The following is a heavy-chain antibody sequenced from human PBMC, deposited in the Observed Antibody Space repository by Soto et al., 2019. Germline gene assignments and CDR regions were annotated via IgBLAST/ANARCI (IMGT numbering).Heavy chain of an antibody. V-gene: IGHV4-39*01. CDR1: GGSISSSSYY. CDR2: IYYSGST. J-gene: IGHJ6*02. D-gene: IGHD2-2*01. Sequence: SETLSLTCTVSGGSISSSSYYWGWIRQPPGKGLEWIGSIYYSGSTYYNPSLKSRVTISVDTSKNQFSLKLSSVTAADTAVYYCARLPATARCFVHRYYHYYGMDVWGQGTTVTVSS. CDR3: ARLPATARCFVHRYYHYYGMDV.